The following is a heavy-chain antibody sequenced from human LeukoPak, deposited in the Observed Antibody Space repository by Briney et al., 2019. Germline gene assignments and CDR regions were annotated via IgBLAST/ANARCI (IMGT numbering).Heavy chain of an antibody. CDR2: IYYTGTT. Sequence: SQTLSLTCTVSGGSISSGGYYWSWIRQHPGKGLEFIGYIYYTGTTYYTPSLQSRVTISVDTSKNQFSLKLSSVTAADTAVYYCARDPKGFSSGWPSWGQGTLVTVSS. D-gene: IGHD6-19*01. J-gene: IGHJ4*02. V-gene: IGHV4-31*03. CDR1: GGSISSGGYY. CDR3: ARDPKGFSSGWPS.